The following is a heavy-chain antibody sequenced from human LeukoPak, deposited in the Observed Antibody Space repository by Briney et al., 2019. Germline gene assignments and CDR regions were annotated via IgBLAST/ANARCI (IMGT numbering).Heavy chain of an antibody. J-gene: IGHJ3*02. CDR1: GFIFTDYA. CDR2: ISASAANT. D-gene: IGHD2-15*01. CDR3: AKDKPGPPYCSGNNCFDAFDS. V-gene: IGHV3-23*02. Sequence: GGSLRLSCAASGFIFTDYAMTWVRQAPGKGLEWVSAISASAANTYYLDSVRGRFIVSRDNSKNTLYLQMNRLRAEDTAVYYCAKDKPGPPYCSGNNCFDAFDSWGQGTMVTVS.